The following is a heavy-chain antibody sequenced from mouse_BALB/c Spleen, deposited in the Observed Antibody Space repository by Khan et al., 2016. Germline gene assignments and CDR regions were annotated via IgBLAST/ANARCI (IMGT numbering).Heavy chain of an antibody. D-gene: IGHD1-2*01. CDR3: ARPITTPTSNWFAY. CDR1: GFTFSTSG. J-gene: IGHJ3*01. CDR2: INSGGTYT. Sequence: EVELVESGGDLVKPGGSLKLSCAASGFTFSTSGMSWVRQTPDKRLEWVATINSGGTYTYYPDSVKGRFTISRDTAKNTLYLQMSSLKSEDTAMYYCARPITTPTSNWFAYWGQGTLVTVSA. V-gene: IGHV5-6*01.